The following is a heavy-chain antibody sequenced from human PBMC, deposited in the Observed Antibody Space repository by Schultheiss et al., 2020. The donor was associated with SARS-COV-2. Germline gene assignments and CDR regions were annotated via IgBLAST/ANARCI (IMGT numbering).Heavy chain of an antibody. CDR3: AKDRLGLDY. CDR2: ISASAFST. D-gene: IGHD3-22*01. Sequence: GGSLRLSCAASGFTFSDYYMSWIRQAPGKGLEGVAAISASAFSTYYADSVKGRFTISRDNSKNTLYLQMNSLRAEDTAVYYCAKDRLGLDYWGQGTLVTVSS. J-gene: IGHJ4*02. V-gene: IGHV3-23*01. CDR1: GFTFSDYY.